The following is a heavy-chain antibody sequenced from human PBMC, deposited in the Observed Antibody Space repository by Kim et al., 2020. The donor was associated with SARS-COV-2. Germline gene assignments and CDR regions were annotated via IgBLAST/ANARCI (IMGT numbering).Heavy chain of an antibody. CDR3: AKDLFPYYYDSSGYYYDY. V-gene: IGHV3-23*01. CDR1: GFTFSSYA. J-gene: IGHJ4*02. CDR2: ISGSGGST. Sequence: GGSLRLSCAASGFTFSSYAMSWVRQAPGKGLEWVSAISGSGGSTYYADSVKGRFTISRDNSKNTLYLQMNSLRAEDTAVYYCAKDLFPYYYDSSGYYYDYWGQGTLVTVSS. D-gene: IGHD3-22*01.